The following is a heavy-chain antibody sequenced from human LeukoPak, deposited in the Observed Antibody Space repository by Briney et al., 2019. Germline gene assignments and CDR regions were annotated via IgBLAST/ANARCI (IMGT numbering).Heavy chain of an antibody. CDR3: AKDRGGGSQLGDAYDV. CDR2: IKKDGSEK. J-gene: IGHJ3*01. CDR1: GFTFSSHW. V-gene: IGHV3-7*03. Sequence: GGSLRLSCAASGFTFSSHWMSWVRQAPGKGLEWVANIKKDGSEKYYVDAVKGRFTISRDNVRKSLYLQMNSLRIEDTALYYCAKDRGGGSQLGDAYDVWGQGTMVSVSA. D-gene: IGHD5-24*01.